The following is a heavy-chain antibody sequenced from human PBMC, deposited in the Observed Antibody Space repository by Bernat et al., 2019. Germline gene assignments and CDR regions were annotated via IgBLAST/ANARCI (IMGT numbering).Heavy chain of an antibody. D-gene: IGHD4-17*01. CDR3: ARVWVRGFDYFLQAPQGLDY. CDR1: GVSYGGYY. J-gene: IGHJ4*02. Sequence: QVRLEQWGAGLLKPSETLSLTCAVYGVSYGGYYWNWIRQAPGRGLEWIGDIDNSGTTKYNPSLKGRVTISVDTSKNQFSLKVMSVTAADTATYYCARVWVRGFDYFLQAPQGLDYWGQGTPVIVS. V-gene: IGHV4-34*01. CDR2: IDNSGTT.